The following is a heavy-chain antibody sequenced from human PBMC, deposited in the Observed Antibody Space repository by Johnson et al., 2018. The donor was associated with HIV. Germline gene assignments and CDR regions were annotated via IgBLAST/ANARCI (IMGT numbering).Heavy chain of an antibody. J-gene: IGHJ3*02. D-gene: IGHD3-22*01. CDR1: GFTFSSYD. CDR3: AKGIVVGVRAFDI. Sequence: QVQLVESGGGVVQPGRSLRLSCAASGFTFSSYDMHWVRQAPGKGMDWVAFISYDGSNEYYADSVKGRFTISRDNSKNTLYLQMNSLRAEDTAVYYCAKGIVVGVRAFDIWGQGTIVPVSS. CDR2: ISYDGSNE. V-gene: IGHV3-30*18.